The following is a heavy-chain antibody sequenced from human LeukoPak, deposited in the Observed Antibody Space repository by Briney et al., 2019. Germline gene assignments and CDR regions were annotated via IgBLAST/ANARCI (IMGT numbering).Heavy chain of an antibody. D-gene: IGHD3-10*01. Sequence: SETLSLTCTVSGYSITTGYYWGWIRQPPGKGLEWIASIYTTGSTFYNPSLKSRVTISVDPSNNQFSLKMASMTAADTAVYYCARDQDYYGSGSYGPDYWGQGILVTVSS. CDR3: ARDQDYYGSGSYGPDY. CDR1: GYSITTGYY. J-gene: IGHJ4*02. CDR2: IYTTGST. V-gene: IGHV4-38-2*02.